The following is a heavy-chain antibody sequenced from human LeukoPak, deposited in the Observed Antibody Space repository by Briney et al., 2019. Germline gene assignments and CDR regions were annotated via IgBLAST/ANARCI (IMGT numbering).Heavy chain of an antibody. J-gene: IGHJ3*02. CDR2: IIPIFGTA. Sequence: GASVKVSCKASGGTFSSYAISWVRQAPGQGLEWMGGIIPIFGTANYAQKFQGRVTITADESTSTAYMELSSLRSEDTAVYYCAKGWGNIAVALNDAFDIWGQGTMVTVSS. CDR3: AKGWGNIAVALNDAFDI. V-gene: IGHV1-69*01. CDR1: GGTFSSYA. D-gene: IGHD6-19*01.